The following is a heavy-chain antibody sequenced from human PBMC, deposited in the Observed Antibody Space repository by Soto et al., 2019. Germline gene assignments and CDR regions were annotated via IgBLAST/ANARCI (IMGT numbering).Heavy chain of an antibody. D-gene: IGHD3-10*01. J-gene: IGHJ6*03. CDR1: GNIFNGYG. V-gene: IGHV3-30*02. CDR2: IRYDGTSI. Sequence: PGGSLRLSCAASGNIFNGYGMHWVRQPPGKGLEWVAIIRYDGTSIFYTDSVKGRFTISRDNSKNTLYLQMNSLRAEDTAVYYCAKDRNGGVRGRNQYYYYMDVWGKGTTVTVSS. CDR3: AKDRNGGVRGRNQYYYYMDV.